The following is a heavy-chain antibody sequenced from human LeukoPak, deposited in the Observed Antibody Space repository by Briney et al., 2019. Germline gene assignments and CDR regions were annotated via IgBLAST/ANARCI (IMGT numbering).Heavy chain of an antibody. CDR1: GFTLSSYA. D-gene: IGHD1-26*01. V-gene: IGHV3-13*01. J-gene: IGHJ4*02. CDR3: ARQNTPHGNFDY. CDR2: IGTAGDT. Sequence: GGSLRLSCAASGFTLSSYAMHWVRQPAGKGLEWVSAIGTAGDTFYPGSVKGRFTISRENARRSLFLQMNSLRAEDTAVYYCARQNTPHGNFDYWGQGTLVTVSS.